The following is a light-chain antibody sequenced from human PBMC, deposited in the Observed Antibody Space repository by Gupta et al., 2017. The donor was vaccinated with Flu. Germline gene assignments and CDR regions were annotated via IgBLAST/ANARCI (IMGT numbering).Light chain of an antibody. CDR2: GAS. V-gene: IGKV3-15*01. CDR1: ESVSIN. J-gene: IGKJ1*01. CDR3: QQDENWPPDT. Sequence: EIVMTQSPATLSVSPGERATVSCRARESVSINLAWYQHKPGQAPRLLIYGASTRVTGIPARFRRSGCGTEFTLTISSPQSEDFAVYYCQQDENWPPDTFGQGTKVEV.